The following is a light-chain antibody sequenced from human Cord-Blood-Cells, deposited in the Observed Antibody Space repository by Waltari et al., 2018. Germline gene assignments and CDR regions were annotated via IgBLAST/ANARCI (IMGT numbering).Light chain of an antibody. CDR1: ALPKKY. CDR2: NDS. Sequence: SYELTQPPSVSVSLGQLARITCSGAALPKKYAYWYQQKPGQFPVLVIYNDSERPSGIPERFSGSSSGTIVTLTISGVQAEDEADYYCLSADSSGTYVVFGGGTKLTVL. V-gene: IGLV3-16*01. CDR3: LSADSSGTYVV. J-gene: IGLJ2*01.